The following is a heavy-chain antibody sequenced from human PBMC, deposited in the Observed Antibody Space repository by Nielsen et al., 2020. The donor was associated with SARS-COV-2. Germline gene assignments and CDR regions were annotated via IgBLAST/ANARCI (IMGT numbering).Heavy chain of an antibody. D-gene: IGHD6-19*01. CDR1: GYTFTDYY. J-gene: IGHJ4*02. Sequence: ASVKVSCKASGYTFTDYYIHWVRQAPGQGLEWMGRINPYSGGTNYAQKFQGTVTMTRDASISTVYMELTSDDTAVYYCAKLPAPGIAVSGTRFYFDYWGQGTLVTVSS. CDR3: AKLPAPGIAVSGTRFYFDY. V-gene: IGHV1-2*06. CDR2: INPYSGGT.